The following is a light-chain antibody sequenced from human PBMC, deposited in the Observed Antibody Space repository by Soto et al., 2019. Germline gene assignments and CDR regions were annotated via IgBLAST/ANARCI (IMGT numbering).Light chain of an antibody. CDR2: GAS. CDR3: QQFFSAVLT. J-gene: IGKJ4*01. CDR1: QTVLSSY. Sequence: EIVLTQSPGTLSLSPGEGVTLSCRASQTVLSSYVAWYQQKPGQPPRLLIYGASSRAPGIPDRFSGSGSGTLFTLTIDNLQREDLASYFCQQFFSAVLTFGGGTRVDI. V-gene: IGKV3-20*01.